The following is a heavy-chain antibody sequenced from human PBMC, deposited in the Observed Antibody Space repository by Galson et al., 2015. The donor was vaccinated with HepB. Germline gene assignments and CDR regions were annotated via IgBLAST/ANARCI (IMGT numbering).Heavy chain of an antibody. CDR3: ARGKGHAYCGGDCYSNAFDI. CDR2: IIPIFGTA. D-gene: IGHD2-21*01. J-gene: IGHJ3*02. CDR1: GGTFSSYA. V-gene: IGHV1-69*13. Sequence: SVKVSCKASGGTFSSYAISWVRQAPGQGLEWMGGIIPIFGTANYAQKFQGRVTITADESTSTAYMELSSLRSEDTAVYYCARGKGHAYCGGDCYSNAFDIWGQGTMVTVSS.